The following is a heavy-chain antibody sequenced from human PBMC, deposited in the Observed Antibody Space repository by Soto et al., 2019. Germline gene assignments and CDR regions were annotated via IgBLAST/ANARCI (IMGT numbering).Heavy chain of an antibody. J-gene: IGHJ4*02. Sequence: QVHLRESGPGLVKPSETLSLTCTVSGVSVSSGSDYWTWFRQPPGRRLEWIGYMFSSGSASYNPSPKSRLTISGDPPKNLFSLKVSSVTAADTALYSCPGAGDCSGGSCWGTFDSGGQESLVTVSS. D-gene: IGHD2-15*01. V-gene: IGHV4-61*01. CDR2: MFSSGSA. CDR1: GVSVSSGSDY. CDR3: PGAGDCSGGSCWGTFDS.